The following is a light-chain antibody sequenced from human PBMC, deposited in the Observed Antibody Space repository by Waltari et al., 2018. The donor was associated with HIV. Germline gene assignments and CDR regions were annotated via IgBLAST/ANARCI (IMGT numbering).Light chain of an antibody. CDR3: ESYTSTSVWV. V-gene: IGLV2-14*03. CDR1: SNDVGGYNY. J-gene: IGLJ3*02. CDR2: DVT. Sequence: QSALTQPASVSGSPGQPLSFSCTGSSNDVGGYNYVFWYQQHPSKAPRLMIYDVTTRPSGVSDRFSGSKSGDTASLTISGLQPEDEADYYCESYTSTSVWVFGGGTRLTVL.